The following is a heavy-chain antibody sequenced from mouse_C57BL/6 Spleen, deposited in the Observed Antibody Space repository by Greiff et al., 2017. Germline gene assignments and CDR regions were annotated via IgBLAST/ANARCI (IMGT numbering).Heavy chain of an antibody. Sequence: SGAELVRPGASVTLSCKASGYTFTDYEMHWVKQTPVHGLEWIGAIDPETGGTAYNQKFKGKAILTADKSSSTAYMELRSLTSEDSAVYYCTRGLRYFDYWGQGTTLSVSS. CDR3: TRGLRYFDY. V-gene: IGHV1-15*01. J-gene: IGHJ2*01. CDR2: IDPETGGT. D-gene: IGHD1-1*01. CDR1: GYTFTDYE.